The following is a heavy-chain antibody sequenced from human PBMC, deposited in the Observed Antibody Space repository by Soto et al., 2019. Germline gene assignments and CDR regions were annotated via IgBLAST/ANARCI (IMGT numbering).Heavy chain of an antibody. CDR3: ARRYCSRADCYSDS. D-gene: IGHD2-2*01. J-gene: IGHJ4*02. V-gene: IGHV5-10-1*01. CDR2: IDPGDSSA. Sequence: GESLKISCHGAGYTFFSFWIVWVRQVPGKGLGWVGRIDPGDSSATYSPTFQGHVNISSERSTRIAYLQWRSLRASDTAIYFCARRYCSRADCYSDSWGQGSLVTVSS. CDR1: GYTFFSFW.